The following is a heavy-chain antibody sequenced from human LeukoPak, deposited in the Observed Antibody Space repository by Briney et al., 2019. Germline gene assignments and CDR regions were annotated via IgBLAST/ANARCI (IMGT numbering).Heavy chain of an antibody. D-gene: IGHD6-6*01. J-gene: IGHJ3*02. CDR1: GFMFSNYS. Sequence: PGGSLRLSCAAPGFMFSNYSINWVRQAPGKGLEWVSFISGSGSFIYYAHSVKGRFTISRDNAKNSLYLHMNSLRVEDTAVYYCARGRISSRPYWIDAFDIWGQGTMVTVSS. CDR2: ISGSGSFI. V-gene: IGHV3-21*01. CDR3: ARGRISSRPYWIDAFDI.